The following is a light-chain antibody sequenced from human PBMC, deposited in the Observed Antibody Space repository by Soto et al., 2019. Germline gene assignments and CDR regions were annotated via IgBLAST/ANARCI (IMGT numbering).Light chain of an antibody. CDR2: AAS. J-gene: IGKJ4*01. CDR1: QSISSY. Sequence: DIQMTQSPSSLSASVGDRVTITCRASQSISSYLNWYQQKPGKAPKLLIYAASSLQSGVPSRFSGSGYGKDFTITISSLNPEDFATYYCQQSYSTLTFGGVTTV. CDR3: QQSYSTLT. V-gene: IGKV1-39*01.